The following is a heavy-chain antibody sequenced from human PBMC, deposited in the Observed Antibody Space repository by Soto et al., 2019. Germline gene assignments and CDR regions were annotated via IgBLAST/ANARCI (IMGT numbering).Heavy chain of an antibody. CDR1: GNSVSSNSAG. V-gene: IGHV6-1*01. J-gene: IGHJ4*01. CDR2: TYYRSKWYY. D-gene: IGHD1-26*01. Sequence: SQTLSLTCSITGNSVSSNSAGWSWVRQSPSRGLEWLGRTYYRSKWYYEYAVSVRGRITINPDTSKNQYSLQLNSVTSEDTAVYFCARGEQYSGRIFDYWGQGTLVTVSS. CDR3: ARGEQYSGRIFDY.